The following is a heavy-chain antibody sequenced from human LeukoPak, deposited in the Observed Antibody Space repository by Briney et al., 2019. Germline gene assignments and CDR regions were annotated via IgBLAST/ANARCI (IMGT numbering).Heavy chain of an antibody. CDR2: IYYSGST. V-gene: IGHV4-39*07. CDR3: ARDRGRITGDY. Sequence: SETLSLTCTVSGGSISSSSYYWGWIRQPPGKGLEWIGSIYYSGSTYYNPSLKSRVTISVDTSKNQFSLKLSSVTAADTAVYYCARDRGRITGDYGGQGTLVTVSS. CDR1: GGSISSSSYY. D-gene: IGHD3-10*01. J-gene: IGHJ4*02.